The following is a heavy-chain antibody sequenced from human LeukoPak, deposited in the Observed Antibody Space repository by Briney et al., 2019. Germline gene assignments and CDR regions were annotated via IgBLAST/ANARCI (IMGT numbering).Heavy chain of an antibody. J-gene: IGHJ4*02. CDR3: ARDVSVAAAGLVGY. D-gene: IGHD6-13*01. V-gene: IGHV1-46*01. CDR1: GYTFTIYY. CDR2: INPSGGST. Sequence: GASVKVSCKASGYTFTIYYMHWVRQAPGQGLEWMGIINPSGGSTSYAQKFQGRVTMTRDMSTSTVYMELSSLRSEDTAGYYCARDVSVAAAGLVGYWGQGALATVSS.